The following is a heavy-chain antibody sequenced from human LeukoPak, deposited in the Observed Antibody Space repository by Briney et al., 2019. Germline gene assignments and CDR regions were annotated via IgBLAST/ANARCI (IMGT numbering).Heavy chain of an antibody. J-gene: IGHJ4*02. Sequence: PSETLSLTCAVYGGSFSGYYWSWIRQPPGKGLEWIGEINHSGSTNYNPSLKSRVTISVDTSKNQFSLKLSSVTAADTAVYYCARGQAAQRVPKFGYWGQGTLVTVSS. CDR2: INHSGST. V-gene: IGHV4-34*01. CDR1: GGSFSGYY. D-gene: IGHD2-2*01. CDR3: ARGQAAQRVPKFGY.